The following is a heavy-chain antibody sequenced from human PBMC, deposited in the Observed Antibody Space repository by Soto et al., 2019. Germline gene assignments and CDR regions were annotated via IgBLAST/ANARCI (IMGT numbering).Heavy chain of an antibody. CDR3: ERHSIWLLLSDY. D-gene: IGHD3-22*01. V-gene: IGHV4-34*01. Sequence: PSETLSLTCAVYGGSFSGYYWSWIRQPPGKGLEWIGEIYHSGSTNYNPSLKSRVTISVDTSKNQFSLRLDSVTATDTAVYFCERHSIWLLLSDYWGQGTLVTVSS. CDR1: GGSFSGYY. CDR2: IYHSGST. J-gene: IGHJ4*02.